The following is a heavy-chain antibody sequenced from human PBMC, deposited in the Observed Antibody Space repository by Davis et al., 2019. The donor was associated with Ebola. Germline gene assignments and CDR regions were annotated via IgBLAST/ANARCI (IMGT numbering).Heavy chain of an antibody. V-gene: IGHV3-30*03. Sequence: GESLKISCAASGFTFSHYGMHWVRQAPGKGLEWVAVVSYDGRHKYYADSVKGRFTISRDNSKNTLNLQMNSLRAEDTAVYYCARDIGYSDGWPDYYYYGMDVWGQGTTVTVSS. CDR3: ARDIGYSDGWPDYYYYGMDV. CDR1: GFTFSHYG. D-gene: IGHD6-19*01. J-gene: IGHJ6*02. CDR2: VSYDGRHK.